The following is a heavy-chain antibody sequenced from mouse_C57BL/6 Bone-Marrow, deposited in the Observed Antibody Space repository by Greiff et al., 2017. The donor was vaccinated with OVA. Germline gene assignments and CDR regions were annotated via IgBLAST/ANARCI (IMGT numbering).Heavy chain of an antibody. CDR3: TRIYYDYDRYFDV. D-gene: IGHD2-4*01. V-gene: IGHV6-6*01. CDR1: GFTFSDAW. Sequence: EVKLMESGGGLVQPGGSMKLSCAASGFTFSDAWMDWVRQSPEKGLEWVAEIRNKANNHATYYAESVKGRFTISRDDSKSSVYLQMNSLRAEDTGIYYCTRIYYDYDRYFDVWGTGTTVTVSS. J-gene: IGHJ1*03. CDR2: IRNKANNHAT.